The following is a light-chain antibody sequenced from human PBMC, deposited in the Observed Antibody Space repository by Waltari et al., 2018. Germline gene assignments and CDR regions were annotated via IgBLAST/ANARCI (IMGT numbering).Light chain of an antibody. CDR2: DIN. V-gene: IGLV2-11*01. CDR1: SHQVCGSNF. Sequence: QSALTQPRSLSGSPGQSVTISCPGTSHQVCGSNFVFRYQHHPDKAPKLIIYDINKRPSGVPDRFSGSKSGNTASLTISGLQAEDEADYYCCSCVGRNIYWVFGGGTKLTVL. J-gene: IGLJ3*02. CDR3: CSCVGRNIYWV.